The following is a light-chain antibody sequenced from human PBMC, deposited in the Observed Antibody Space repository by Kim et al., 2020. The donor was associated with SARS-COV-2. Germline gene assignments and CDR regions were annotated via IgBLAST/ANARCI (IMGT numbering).Light chain of an antibody. CDR1: SGHSSYA. CDR3: QTWRTDIRV. J-gene: IGLJ3*02. CDR2: LNSDGSH. V-gene: IGLV4-69*01. Sequence: QLVLTQSPSASASLGASVKLTCTLSSGHSSYAIAWHQQQPEKGPRYLMKLNSDGSHSKGDGIPDRFSGSSSGAERYLTISSLQSEDEADYYCQTWRTDIRVFGGGTQLTVL.